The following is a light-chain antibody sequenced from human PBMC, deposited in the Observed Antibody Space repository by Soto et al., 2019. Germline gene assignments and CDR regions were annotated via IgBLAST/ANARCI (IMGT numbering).Light chain of an antibody. CDR1: QTVSDNY. CDR3: QQYGSSLGIT. V-gene: IGKV3-20*01. J-gene: IGKJ3*01. Sequence: EMVLTQSPGTLSLSPGDTATLSCRASQTVSDNYLAWYQQKPGQAPGLLIFAASVRATGIPDRFSGSGSGTDFTLTISRLEPEDFAVYYCQQYGSSLGITFGPGTKVDIK. CDR2: AAS.